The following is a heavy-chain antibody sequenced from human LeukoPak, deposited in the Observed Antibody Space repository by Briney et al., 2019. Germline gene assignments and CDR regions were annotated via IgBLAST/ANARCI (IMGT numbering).Heavy chain of an antibody. CDR2: ISSSSSYI. CDR3: ARDFRYYDILTGYELLDAFDI. CDR1: GFTFSSYS. Sequence: GGSLRLSCAASGFTFSSYSMNWVRQAPGKGLEWVSSISSSSSYIYYADSVKGRFTISRDNAKNSLYLQMNSLRAEDTAVYYCARDFRYYDILTGYELLDAFDIWGQGTMVTVSS. V-gene: IGHV3-21*01. D-gene: IGHD3-9*01. J-gene: IGHJ3*02.